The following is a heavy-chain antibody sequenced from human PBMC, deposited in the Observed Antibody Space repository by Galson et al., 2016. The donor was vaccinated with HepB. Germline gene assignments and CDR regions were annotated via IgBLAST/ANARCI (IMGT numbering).Heavy chain of an antibody. V-gene: IGHV1-69*13. CDR1: GGTFSSYA. J-gene: IGHJ4*02. CDR2: IIPIFGTA. D-gene: IGHD3-22*01. Sequence: SVKVSCKASGGTFSSYAISWVRQAPGQGLEWMGGIIPIFGTANYAQKFQGRVTITADESTSTAYMELSSLRSEDTAVYYCARDRGYYYDSSGYNCDYWGQGTLVTVSS. CDR3: ARDRGYYYDSSGYNCDY.